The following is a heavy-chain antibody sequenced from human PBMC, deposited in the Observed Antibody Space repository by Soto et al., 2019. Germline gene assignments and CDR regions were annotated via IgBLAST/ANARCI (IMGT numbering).Heavy chain of an antibody. CDR1: GFTFSTYG. D-gene: IGHD3-10*01. J-gene: IGHJ6*02. Sequence: QVQLVESGGGVVQPGRSLRLSCAASGFTFSTYGMQWVRQAPGKGLEWVAVISYDGYLKYYVDGVKGRFTVARDNSKNTLFLEMNSLRVEDTAVYFCAKDFKVSGSHYGTLNYYYGMDVWGQGTTVTVSS. CDR3: AKDFKVSGSHYGTLNYYYGMDV. V-gene: IGHV3-30*18. CDR2: ISYDGYLK.